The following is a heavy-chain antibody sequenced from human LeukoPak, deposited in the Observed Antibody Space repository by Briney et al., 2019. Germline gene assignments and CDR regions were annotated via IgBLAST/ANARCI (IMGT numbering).Heavy chain of an antibody. CDR1: GFTFSSYS. Sequence: GGSLRLSCAASGFTFSSYSMNWVRQAPGKGLEWVSSISSSSSYIYYADSVKGRFTISRDNAKNSLYLQMNSLRAEDTAVYYCARDGCSSTSCYTGSYYYYGMDVWGQGTTVTVSS. CDR3: ARDGCSSTSCYTGSYYYYGMDV. J-gene: IGHJ6*02. CDR2: ISSSSSYI. D-gene: IGHD2-2*02. V-gene: IGHV3-21*01.